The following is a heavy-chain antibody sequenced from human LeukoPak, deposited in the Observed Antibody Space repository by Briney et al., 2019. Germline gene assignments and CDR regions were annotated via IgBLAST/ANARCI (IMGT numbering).Heavy chain of an antibody. D-gene: IGHD2-2*01. CDR3: AGLTYCSSTSCSLEY. CDR2: IYYSGST. J-gene: IGHJ4*02. CDR1: GGSISSGGYY. V-gene: IGHV4-31*03. Sequence: PSQTLSLTCTVSGGSISSGGYYWSWIRQHPGKGLEWIGYIYYSGSTYYNPSLKSRVTISVDTSKNQFSLKLSSVTAADTAVYYCAGLTYCSSTSCSLEYWGQGTLVTVSS.